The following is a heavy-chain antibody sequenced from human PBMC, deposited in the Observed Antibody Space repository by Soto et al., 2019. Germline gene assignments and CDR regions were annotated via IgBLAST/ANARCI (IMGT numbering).Heavy chain of an antibody. Sequence: QVPLVQSGAEVKKPGSSVTVSCKASRGTFSSYAIHWVRQAPGQGLEWMGGIIPMYSTEKYAQRVQGRVTITADETTPTVYMDLTGLKSQATAGYYCARVTSMVRGVIDNGFDPWGHGTLVTVSS. D-gene: IGHD3-10*01. V-gene: IGHV1-69*01. CDR1: RGTFSSYA. J-gene: IGHJ5*02. CDR3: ARVTSMVRGVIDNGFDP. CDR2: IIPMYSTE.